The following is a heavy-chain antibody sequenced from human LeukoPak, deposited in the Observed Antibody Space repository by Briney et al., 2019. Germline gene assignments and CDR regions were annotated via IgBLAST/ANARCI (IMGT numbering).Heavy chain of an antibody. V-gene: IGHV3-48*04. D-gene: IGHD3-22*01. J-gene: IGHJ4*02. CDR2: ITSSGSTI. CDR1: GFTFSSYS. CDR3: AIPTYYYDSSGQGY. Sequence: GGSLRLSCAASGFTFSSYSMNWVRQAPGKGLEWVSYITSSGSTIYYADSVKGRFTISRDNAKNPLYLQMNSLRAEDTAVYYCAIPTYYYDSSGQGYWGQGTLVTVSS.